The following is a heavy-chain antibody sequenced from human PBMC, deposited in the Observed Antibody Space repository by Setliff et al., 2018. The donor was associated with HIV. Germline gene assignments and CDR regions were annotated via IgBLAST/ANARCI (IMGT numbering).Heavy chain of an antibody. J-gene: IGHJ3*02. CDR2: VGAVGGPT. Sequence: PGGSLRLSCAASGFTFSNYAMGWVRQAPGKGLEWVSTVGAVGGPTHYAESVKGRFTISKDNSKNTLYLQMSSLRDEDTAVYYCAKVFLFGIDVFDIWGQGTMVTVSS. V-gene: IGHV3-23*01. D-gene: IGHD3-16*01. CDR1: GFTFSNYA. CDR3: AKVFLFGIDVFDI.